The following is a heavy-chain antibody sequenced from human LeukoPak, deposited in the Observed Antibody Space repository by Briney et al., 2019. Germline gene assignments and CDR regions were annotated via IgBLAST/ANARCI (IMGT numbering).Heavy chain of an antibody. Sequence: PGRSLRLSCAASGFTFSSYGMHWVRQAPGKGLVWVPRINTDGSRITYADSMKGRFTISRDNAMNTVYLQMNSLRAEDTAVYYCARVLSGSWDWFDPWGQGTLVTVSS. CDR3: ARVLSGSWDWFDP. D-gene: IGHD3-22*01. CDR2: INTDGSRI. CDR1: GFTFSSYG. V-gene: IGHV3-74*01. J-gene: IGHJ5*02.